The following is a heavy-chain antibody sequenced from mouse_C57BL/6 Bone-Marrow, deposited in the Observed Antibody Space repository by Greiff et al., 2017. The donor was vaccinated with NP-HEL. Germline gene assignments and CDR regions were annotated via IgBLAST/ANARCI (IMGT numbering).Heavy chain of an antibody. CDR3: ARRSTMDY. Sequence: EVKLQESGAELVKPGASVKLSCTASGFNIKDYYMHWVKQRTEQGLEWIGRIDPEDGETKYAPNFQGKATITADTSSNTAYLQLSSLTSEDTAVYYCARRSTMDYWGQGTSVTVSS. CDR2: IDPEDGET. J-gene: IGHJ4*01. V-gene: IGHV14-2*01. CDR1: GFNIKDYY.